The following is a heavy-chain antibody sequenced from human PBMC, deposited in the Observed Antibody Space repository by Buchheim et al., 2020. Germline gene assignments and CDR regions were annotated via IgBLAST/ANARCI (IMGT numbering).Heavy chain of an antibody. CDR1: GGSISSSNW. CDR3: ARVVLTRDSSRPGRGGYFDY. CDR2: IYHSGST. V-gene: IGHV4-4*02. J-gene: IGHJ4*02. Sequence: QVQLQESGPGLVKPSGTLSLTCAVSGGSISSSNWWSWVRQPPGKGLEWIGEIYHSGSTNYNPSLKSRVTISVAKSKNQFSLKLSSVTAADTAVYYCARVVLTRDSSRPGRGGYFDYWGQGTL. D-gene: IGHD6-13*01.